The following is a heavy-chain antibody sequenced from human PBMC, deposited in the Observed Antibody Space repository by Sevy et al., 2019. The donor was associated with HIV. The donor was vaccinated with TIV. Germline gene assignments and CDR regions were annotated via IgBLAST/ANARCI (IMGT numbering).Heavy chain of an antibody. CDR1: GFTFSSYS. J-gene: IGHJ6*02. CDR2: ISTSSSYI. CDR3: ARISCTNGVCFQGYYYYAMDV. Sequence: GGSLRLSCAASGFTFSSYSMNWVRQAPGKGLEWVSSISTSSSYIYYADSVKGRFTISRDNAKNFLYLQMNSLRAEDTAVYYCARISCTNGVCFQGYYYYAMDVWGQGTTVTVSS. D-gene: IGHD2-8*01. V-gene: IGHV3-21*01.